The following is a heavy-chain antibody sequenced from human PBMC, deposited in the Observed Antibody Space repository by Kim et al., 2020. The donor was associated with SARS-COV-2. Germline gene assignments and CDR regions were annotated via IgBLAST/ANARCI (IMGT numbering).Heavy chain of an antibody. D-gene: IGHD3-10*01. J-gene: IGHJ6*02. Sequence: GGSLRLSCAASGFTFSSYSMNWVRQAPGKGLEWVSYISSSSSTIYYADSVKGRFTISRDNAKNSLYLQMNSLRDEDTAVYYCAREKDYGVRGQVDVWGQGTTVTVSS. CDR2: ISSSSSTI. V-gene: IGHV3-48*02. CDR3: AREKDYGVRGQVDV. CDR1: GFTFSSYS.